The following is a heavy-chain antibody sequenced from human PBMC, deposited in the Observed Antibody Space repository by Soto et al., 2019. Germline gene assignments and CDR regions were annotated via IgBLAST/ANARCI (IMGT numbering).Heavy chain of an antibody. CDR3: ARYRFSDSWSKFDY. D-gene: IGHD3-16*02. V-gene: IGHV4-34*01. CDR1: GGSFSAYY. Sequence: LSLTCAVYGGSFSAYYWSWIRQPPGKGLEWIGEITHSGGPSYNPSPKSRVTISVDTSKSQFSLKLTSVTAADRAVYYCARYRFSDSWSKFDYWGRGTLVTVSS. CDR2: ITHSGGP. J-gene: IGHJ4*02.